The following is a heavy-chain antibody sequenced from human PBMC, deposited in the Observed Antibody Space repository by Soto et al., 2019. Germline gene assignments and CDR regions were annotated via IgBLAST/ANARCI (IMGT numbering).Heavy chain of an antibody. D-gene: IGHD1-1*01. CDR2: ISRSGGRT. J-gene: IGHJ6*03. CDR3: ARAPANGGWNDGIGYYYMDV. Sequence: PGGSLRLSCAVSGFTFSSHAMSWVRQAPGKGLEWVSTISRSGGRTFYADSVKGRFTTPRDNSKNTLYLQMNSVKVEDTAVYYCARAPANGGWNDGIGYYYMDVWGKGTTVTVSS. V-gene: IGHV3-23*01. CDR1: GFTFSSHA.